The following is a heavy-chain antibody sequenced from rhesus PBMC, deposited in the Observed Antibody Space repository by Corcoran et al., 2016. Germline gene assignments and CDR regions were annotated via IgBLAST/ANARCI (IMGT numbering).Heavy chain of an antibody. CDR3: ARDRTNLHFDY. Sequence: QVQLQESGPGLVKPSETLSLTCAVSGGSFSGYYWGWIRTPPGKGLEWIGYVSGSSGSTDYNPSLKSRVTISTDTSKNQFSLKLSSVTAADTAVYYCARDRTNLHFDYWGQGVLVTVSS. J-gene: IGHJ4*01. D-gene: IGHD2-15*01. CDR2: VSGSSGST. CDR1: GGSFSGYY. V-gene: IGHV4-165*01.